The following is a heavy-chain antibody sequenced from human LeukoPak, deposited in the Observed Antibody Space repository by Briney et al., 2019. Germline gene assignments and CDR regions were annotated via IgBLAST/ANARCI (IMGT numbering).Heavy chain of an antibody. CDR3: ARGRITIFGVVTYYYYYYGMDV. V-gene: IGHV4-34*01. CDR2: INHSGST. D-gene: IGHD3-3*01. Sequence: SETLSLTCTVSGGSISSYYWSWIRQPPGKGLEWIGEINHSGSTNYNPSLKSRVTISVDTSKNQFSLKLSSVTAADTAVYYCARGRITIFGVVTYYYYYYGMDVWGQGTTVTVSS. CDR1: GGSISSYY. J-gene: IGHJ6*02.